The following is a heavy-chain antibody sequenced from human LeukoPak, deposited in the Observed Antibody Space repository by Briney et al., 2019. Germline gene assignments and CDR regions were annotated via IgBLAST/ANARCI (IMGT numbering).Heavy chain of an antibody. D-gene: IGHD2-2*02. Sequence: PGGSLRLSCAASGFTFSSYAMHWVRQAPGKGLEWVAVISNDGNNKYYADSVKGRFTISRDNSKNTLYLQMNSLRAEDTAVFYCARDQRFYCSSTTCYIFDYWGQGTLVTVSS. CDR2: ISNDGNNK. J-gene: IGHJ4*02. CDR3: ARDQRFYCSSTTCYIFDY. CDR1: GFTFSSYA. V-gene: IGHV3-30-3*01.